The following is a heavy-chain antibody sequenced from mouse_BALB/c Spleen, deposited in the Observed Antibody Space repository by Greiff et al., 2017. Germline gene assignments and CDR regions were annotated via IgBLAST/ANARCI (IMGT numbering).Heavy chain of an antibody. D-gene: IGHD2-3*01. CDR3: ARGGIYDGYFFAY. J-gene: IGHJ3*01. V-gene: IGHV1-54*01. Sequence: VQLQQSGAELVRPGTSVKVSCKASGYAFTNYLIEWVKQRPGQGLEWIGVINPGSGGTNYNEKFKGKATLTADKSSSTAYMQLSSLTSDDSAVYFCARGGIYDGYFFAYWGQGTLVTVSA. CDR2: INPGSGGT. CDR1: GYAFTNYL.